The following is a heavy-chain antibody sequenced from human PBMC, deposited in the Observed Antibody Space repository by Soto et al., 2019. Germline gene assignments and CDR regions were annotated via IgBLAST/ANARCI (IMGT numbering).Heavy chain of an antibody. D-gene: IGHD2-15*01. Sequence: SVKVSCKASGGTFSSYAISWVRQAPGQGLEWMGGIIPIFGTANYAQKFQGRVTITADESTSTAYMELSSLRSEDTAVYYCARGSGYCSGGSCKNYFDYWGQGTLVTVSS. CDR3: ARGSGYCSGGSCKNYFDY. V-gene: IGHV1-69*13. J-gene: IGHJ4*02. CDR1: GGTFSSYA. CDR2: IIPIFGTA.